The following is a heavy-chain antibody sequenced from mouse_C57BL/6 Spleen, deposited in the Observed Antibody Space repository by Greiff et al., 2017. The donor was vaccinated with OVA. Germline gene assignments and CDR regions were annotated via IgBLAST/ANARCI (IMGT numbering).Heavy chain of an antibody. V-gene: IGHV14-4*01. J-gene: IGHJ3*01. CDR1: GFNIKDDY. Sequence: EVQLQQSGAELVRPGASVKLSCTASGFNIKDDYMHWVKQRPEQGLEWIGWIDPENGDTEYASEFQGKATITADTSSNTAYLQLSSLTSEDTAVYYSVGPGFAYWGQGTLVTVSA. CDR3: VGPGFAY. CDR2: IDPENGDT.